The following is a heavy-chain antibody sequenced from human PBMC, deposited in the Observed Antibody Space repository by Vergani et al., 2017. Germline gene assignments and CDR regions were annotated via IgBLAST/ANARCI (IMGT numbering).Heavy chain of an antibody. CDR3: AGFWNSGIVVVPADRGKMDV. Sequence: QVQLQQWGAGLLKPSETLSLTCAVYGGSSSGYYWSWIRQPPGKGLEWIGEINHSGSTNYNPSRKSRVTISVDTSKNQFSLKLSSVTAADTAVYYGAGFWNSGIVVVPADRGKMDVWGKGTTVTVSS. CDR1: GGSSSGYY. CDR2: INHSGST. J-gene: IGHJ6*04. V-gene: IGHV4-34*01. D-gene: IGHD2-2*01.